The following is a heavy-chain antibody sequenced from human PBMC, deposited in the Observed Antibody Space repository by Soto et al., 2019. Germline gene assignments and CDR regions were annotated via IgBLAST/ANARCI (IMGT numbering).Heavy chain of an antibody. CDR2: ISWNSGSI. J-gene: IGHJ4*02. Sequence: GGSLRLSCAASGFTFDDYAMHWVRQAPGKGLEWVSGISWNSGSIGYADSVKGRFTISRDNAKNSLYLQMNSLRAEDTALYYCAKGHYGDLNYFDYWGQGTLVTVSS. CDR1: GFTFDDYA. V-gene: IGHV3-9*01. CDR3: AKGHYGDLNYFDY. D-gene: IGHD4-17*01.